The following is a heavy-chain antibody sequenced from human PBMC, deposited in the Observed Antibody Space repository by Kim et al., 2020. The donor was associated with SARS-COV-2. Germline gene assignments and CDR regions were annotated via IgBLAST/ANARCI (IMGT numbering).Heavy chain of an antibody. D-gene: IGHD3-22*01. J-gene: IGHJ5*02. CDR2: ISYDGSNK. CDR1: GFTFSSYG. Sequence: GGSLRLSCAASGFTFSSYGMHWVRQAPGKGLEWVAVISYDGSNKYYADSVKGRFTISRDNSKNTLYLQMNSLRAEDTAVYYCARGGIVVVTSLYNWFDPWGQGTLVTVSS. V-gene: IGHV3-33*05. CDR3: ARGGIVVVTSLYNWFDP.